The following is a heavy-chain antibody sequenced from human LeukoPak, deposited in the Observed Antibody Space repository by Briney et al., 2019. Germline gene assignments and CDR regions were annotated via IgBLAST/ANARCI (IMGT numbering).Heavy chain of an antibody. D-gene: IGHD5-24*01. CDR2: IYSGGST. CDR3: ARKRRDGYYIDY. V-gene: IGHV3-53*01. Sequence: GGSLRLSCAASGFTVSSNYMSWVRQAPGKGLEWVSVIYSGGSTYYADSVKGRFTISSNNSKNTLLHQMNSLRAEDTAVYYCARKRRDGYYIDYWGQRTLVTVSS. CDR1: GFTVSSNY. J-gene: IGHJ4*02.